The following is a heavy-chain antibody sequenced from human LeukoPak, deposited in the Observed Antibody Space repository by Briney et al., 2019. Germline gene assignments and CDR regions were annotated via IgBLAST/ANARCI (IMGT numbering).Heavy chain of an antibody. V-gene: IGHV3-23*01. J-gene: IGHJ4*02. CDR2: ISGSCGRT. CDR1: GFTLSSYA. D-gene: IGHD6-13*01. CDR3: AKDLASSWYPTFDY. Sequence: VGSPRLSRAASGFTLSSYAMNWGPQAPGKGLEWVSIISGSCGRTNYADSVKGRFTIPRDNSKNTLYLQMNRLRAEDTAVYDCAKDLASSWYPTFDYWGRGTLVTVSS.